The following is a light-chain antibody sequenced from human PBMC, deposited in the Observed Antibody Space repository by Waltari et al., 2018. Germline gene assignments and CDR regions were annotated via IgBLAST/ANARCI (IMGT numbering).Light chain of an antibody. J-gene: IGKJ1*01. Sequence: DIQMTQSPSTLSASVGERVTITCRASEIIDSWLAWYQQKPGKAPKLLIYKASSVESGDPSRFIGSRSGTEYTLTISSLQPGDFATYYCQQYNGYSGTFGQGTKVEI. V-gene: IGKV1-5*03. CDR1: EIIDSW. CDR2: KAS. CDR3: QQYNGYSGT.